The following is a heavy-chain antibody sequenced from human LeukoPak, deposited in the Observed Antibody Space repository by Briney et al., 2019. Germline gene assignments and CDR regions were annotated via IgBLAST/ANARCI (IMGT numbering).Heavy chain of an antibody. CDR3: ARSVALLGDCNGGDCYYYYYMDV. CDR1: GYTFTSYD. J-gene: IGHJ6*03. Sequence: VASVKVSCKASGYTFTSYDINWVRQATGQGLEWMGWMNPNSGNTGYAQKFQGRVTITRNTSISTAYMELSSLRSEDTAVYYCARSVALLGDCNGGDCYYYYYMDVWGKGTTVTVSS. CDR2: MNPNSGNT. D-gene: IGHD2-8*02. V-gene: IGHV1-8*03.